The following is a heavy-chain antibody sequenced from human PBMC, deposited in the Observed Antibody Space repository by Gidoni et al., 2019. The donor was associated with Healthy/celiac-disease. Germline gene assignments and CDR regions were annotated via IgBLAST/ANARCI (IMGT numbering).Heavy chain of an antibody. D-gene: IGHD2-2*01. CDR3: AKDLILGYCSSTSCYSPNDY. V-gene: IGHV3-23*01. J-gene: IGHJ4*02. CDR1: GFTFSSYA. CDR2: ISGSGGST. Sequence: EVQLLESGGGLVQPGGSLRLSCAASGFTFSSYAMSWVRQAPGKGLAWVSSISGSGGSTYYADSVKGRFTISRDNSKNTLYLQMNSLRAEDTAVYYCAKDLILGYCSSTSCYSPNDYWGQGTLVTVSS.